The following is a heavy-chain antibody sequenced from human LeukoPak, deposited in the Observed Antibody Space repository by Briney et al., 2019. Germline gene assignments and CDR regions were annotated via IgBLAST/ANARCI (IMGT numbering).Heavy chain of an antibody. CDR3: AREMGVGRFGELFQYGMDV. V-gene: IGHV3-30-3*01. J-gene: IGHJ6*02. CDR2: ISYDGSNK. CDR1: GFTFSSYA. D-gene: IGHD3-10*01. Sequence: PGGSLRLSCAASGFTFSSYAMHWVRQAPGKGLEWVAVISYDGSNKYYADSVKGRFTISRDNSKNTLYLQMNSLRAEDTAVYYCAREMGVGRFGELFQYGMDVWGQGTTVTVSS.